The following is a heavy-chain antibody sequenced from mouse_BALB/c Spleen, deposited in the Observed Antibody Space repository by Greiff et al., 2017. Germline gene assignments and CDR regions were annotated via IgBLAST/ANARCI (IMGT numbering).Heavy chain of an antibody. CDR1: GYTFTSYY. D-gene: IGHD1-1*02. Sequence: QVQLQQSGPELVKPGASVRISCKASGYTFTSYYIHWVKQRPGQGLEWIGWIYPGNVNTKYNEKFKGKATLTADKSSSTAYMQLSSLTSEDSAVYFCARLSYGRGAMDYWGQGTSGTVSS. V-gene: IGHV1S56*01. CDR2: IYPGNVNT. CDR3: ARLSYGRGAMDY. J-gene: IGHJ4*01.